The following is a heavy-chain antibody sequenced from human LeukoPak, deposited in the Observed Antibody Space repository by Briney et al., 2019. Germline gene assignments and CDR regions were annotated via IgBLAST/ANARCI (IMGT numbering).Heavy chain of an antibody. Sequence: ASVKVSCKASGYTFTSYYMHWVRQAPGQGLEWMGIINPSGGSTSYAQKFQGRVTMTRDTSTSTVYMGLSSLRSEDTAVYYCARDGRDTAMAPYFDYWGQGTLVTVSS. D-gene: IGHD5-18*01. V-gene: IGHV1-46*01. CDR1: GYTFTSYY. J-gene: IGHJ4*02. CDR2: INPSGGST. CDR3: ARDGRDTAMAPYFDY.